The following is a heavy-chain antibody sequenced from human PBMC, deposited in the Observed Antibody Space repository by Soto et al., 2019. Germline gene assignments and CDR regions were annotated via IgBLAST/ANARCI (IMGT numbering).Heavy chain of an antibody. CDR3: ARPYYDILTGNYYFDY. D-gene: IGHD3-9*01. CDR1: GYHFTNYW. CDR2: IYPSDSDT. V-gene: IGHV5-51*01. Sequence: HGESLKISCKGSGYHFTNYWIGWVRQMPGKGLEWMGFIYPSDSDTRYSPSFQGQVTISADKSISTAYLQWSSLKASDTAMYYCARPYYDILTGNYYFDYWGQGTLVTVSS. J-gene: IGHJ4*02.